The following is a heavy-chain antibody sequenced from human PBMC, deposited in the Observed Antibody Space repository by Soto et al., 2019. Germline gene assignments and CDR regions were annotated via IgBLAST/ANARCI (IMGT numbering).Heavy chain of an antibody. Sequence: QVPLVESGGGVVQPGRSLRLSCAASGFTFSSYGMHWVRQAPGKGLEWVAVIWYDGSNKYYADSVKGRFTISRDNSKNTLYLQMNSLRAEDTAVYYCAREGDYDSSGAFDYWGQGTLVTVSS. CDR1: GFTFSSYG. CDR3: AREGDYDSSGAFDY. J-gene: IGHJ4*02. CDR2: IWYDGSNK. D-gene: IGHD3-22*01. V-gene: IGHV3-33*01.